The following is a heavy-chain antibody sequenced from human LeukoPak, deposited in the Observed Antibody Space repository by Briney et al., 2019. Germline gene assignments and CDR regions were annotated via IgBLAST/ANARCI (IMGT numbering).Heavy chain of an antibody. D-gene: IGHD3-22*01. CDR2: ISAYSGNT. CDR1: GYTFTNYS. Sequence: GASVKVSCKASGYTFTNYSIFWVRQGPGQGLEWMGWISAYSGNTNYAQKLQGRVTMTTETSTSTAYMELESLRSDDTAVYYCAISQGSYYDTSGYLGGDYWGQGTLVTVSS. J-gene: IGHJ4*02. CDR3: AISQGSYYDTSGYLGGDY. V-gene: IGHV1-18*01.